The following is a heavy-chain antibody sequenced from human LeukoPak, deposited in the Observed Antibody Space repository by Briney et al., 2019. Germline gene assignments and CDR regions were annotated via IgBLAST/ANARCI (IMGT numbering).Heavy chain of an antibody. CDR1: GFTFSSYG. J-gene: IGHJ6*02. V-gene: IGHV3-33*01. CDR3: ARAGGTYSGYGDGMDV. D-gene: IGHD5-12*01. Sequence: PGGSLRLSCAASGFTFSSYGMHWVRQAPGKELEWVAVIWYDGSNKYYADSVKGRFTISRDNSKNTLYLQMNSLRAEDTAVYYCARAGGTYSGYGDGMDVWGQGTTVTVSS. CDR2: IWYDGSNK.